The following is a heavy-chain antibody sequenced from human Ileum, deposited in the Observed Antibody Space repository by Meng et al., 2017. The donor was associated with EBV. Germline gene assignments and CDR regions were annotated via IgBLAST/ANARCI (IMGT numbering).Heavy chain of an antibody. V-gene: IGHV4-4*02. CDR2: IYHSGST. CDR3: ARVGQWLPIDY. J-gene: IGHJ4*02. Sequence: QVQLAESGPGLVKPSGPLSRTCAVSGGSISRSNWWSWVRQPPGKGLEWIVEIYHSGSTNYNPSLKSRVTISVDKSKNQFSLNLSSVTAADTAVYYCARVGQWLPIDYWGQGTLVTVSS. D-gene: IGHD6-19*01. CDR1: GGSISRSNW.